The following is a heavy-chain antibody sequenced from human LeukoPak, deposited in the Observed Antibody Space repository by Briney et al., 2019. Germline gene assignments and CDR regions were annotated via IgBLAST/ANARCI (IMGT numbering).Heavy chain of an antibody. CDR3: ARGTAVHCSSTSCPTGWLDP. Sequence: ASVKVSCKASGYTFTSYDINWVRQATGQGLEWMGWMNPNSGNTGYAQKFQGRVTMTRNTSISTAYMELSSLRSEDTAVYYCARGTAVHCSSTSCPTGWLDPWGQGTLVTVSS. CDR2: MNPNSGNT. CDR1: GYTFTSYD. V-gene: IGHV1-8*01. D-gene: IGHD2-2*01. J-gene: IGHJ5*02.